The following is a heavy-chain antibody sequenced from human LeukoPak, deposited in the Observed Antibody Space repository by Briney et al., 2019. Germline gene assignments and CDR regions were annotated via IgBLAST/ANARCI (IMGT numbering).Heavy chain of an antibody. J-gene: IGHJ4*02. D-gene: IGHD1-26*01. CDR3: ARGLWWELPPDC. Sequence: ASVKVSCKASGYTFTSYDINWVRQATGQGLEWMGWMNPNSGNTGYAQKFQGRVTMTRNTSISTAYMELSSLRSEDTAVYYCARGLWWELPPDCWGQGTLVTVSS. CDR1: GYTFTSYD. CDR2: MNPNSGNT. V-gene: IGHV1-8*01.